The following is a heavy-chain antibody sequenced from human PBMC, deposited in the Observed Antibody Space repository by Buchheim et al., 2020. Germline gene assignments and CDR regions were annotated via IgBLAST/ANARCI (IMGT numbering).Heavy chain of an antibody. J-gene: IGHJ4*02. V-gene: IGHV3-23*01. CDR1: GFTFSNYA. Sequence: EVQLLESGGGLVQPGGSLRLSCAASGFTFSNYAMNWVRQAPGKGLEWVSGISEIGDSKYYADSVKGRFTISRDNSKNTLDLQMNSLRAEDTAIYYCAKDASTVTLYYFDYWGQGTL. D-gene: IGHD4-17*01. CDR3: AKDASTVTLYYFDY. CDR2: ISEIGDSK.